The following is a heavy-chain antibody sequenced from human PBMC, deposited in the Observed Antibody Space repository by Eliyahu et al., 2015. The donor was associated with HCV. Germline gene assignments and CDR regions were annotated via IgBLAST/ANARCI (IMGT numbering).Heavy chain of an antibody. J-gene: IGHJ5*02. Sequence: EGQLVESGGGLVKPGGSLTLSCAASGFSFSDSFMTWVRQAPGKGXEWVSVINFSGVRTYYADSVKGRFVISRDNSKSTLFLQMSSLRVEDTAVYYCAKSMTIFGGFDPWGQGTLVTVSS. V-gene: IGHV3-23*04. CDR2: INFSGVRT. D-gene: IGHD3-3*01. CDR3: AKSMTIFGGFDP. CDR1: GFSFSDSF.